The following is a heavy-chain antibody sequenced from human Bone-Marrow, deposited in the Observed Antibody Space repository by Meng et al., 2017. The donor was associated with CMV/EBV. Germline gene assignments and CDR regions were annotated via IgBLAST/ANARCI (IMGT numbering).Heavy chain of an antibody. D-gene: IGHD4-23*01. CDR1: GYSISSGYY. CDR2: IYHSGST. V-gene: IGHV4-38-2*02. Sequence: GSLRLSCTVSGYSISSGYYWGWIRQPPGKGLEWIGSIYHSGSTYYNPSLKSRVTISVDTSKNQFSLKLSSVTAADTAVYYCARDVGITSIYGGNSGTFDYWGQGTRVTGSS. CDR3: ARDVGITSIYGGNSGTFDY. J-gene: IGHJ4*02.